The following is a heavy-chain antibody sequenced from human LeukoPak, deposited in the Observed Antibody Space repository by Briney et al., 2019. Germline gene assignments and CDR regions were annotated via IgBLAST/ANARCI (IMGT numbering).Heavy chain of an antibody. D-gene: IGHD3-22*01. CDR3: ARLYDSSGYTNWLDP. V-gene: IGHV4-59*11. CDR2: IYYSGST. CDR1: GGSISSHY. J-gene: IGHJ5*02. Sequence: SETLSLTCTVSGGSISSHYWSWIRQPPGKGLEWIGYIYYSGSTRYNPSLKSRVTISVDTSKNQFSLKLSSVTAADTAVYYCARLYDSSGYTNWLDPWGQGTLVTVSS.